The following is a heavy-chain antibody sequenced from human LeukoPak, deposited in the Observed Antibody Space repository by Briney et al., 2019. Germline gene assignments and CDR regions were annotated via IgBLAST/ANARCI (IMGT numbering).Heavy chain of an antibody. Sequence: SETLSLTRTVSGGSISSGGYYWSWIRQHPGKGLEWIGYIYYSGSTYYNPSLKSRVTISVDTSKNQFSLKLSSVTAADTAVYYCARVQRDSLRRFDPWGQGTLVTVSS. D-gene: IGHD3-22*01. CDR1: GGSISSGGYY. J-gene: IGHJ5*02. CDR3: ARVQRDSLRRFDP. V-gene: IGHV4-31*03. CDR2: IYYSGST.